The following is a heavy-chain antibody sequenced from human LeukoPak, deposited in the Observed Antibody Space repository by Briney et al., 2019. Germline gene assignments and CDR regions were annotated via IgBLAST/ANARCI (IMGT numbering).Heavy chain of an antibody. V-gene: IGHV3-23*01. D-gene: IGHD4-17*01. J-gene: IGHJ4*02. CDR2: ISGGGETT. CDR3: ARDYADYVGYFFFDY. CDR1: GFTFNNYA. Sequence: PGGSPRLSCAASGFTFNNYAMNWVRQAPGKGLEWVSSISGGGETTYYADSAKDRFTISRDNSQNTLYLQMNSLRAEDTAVYYCARDYADYVGYFFFDYWGQGTLVTVSS.